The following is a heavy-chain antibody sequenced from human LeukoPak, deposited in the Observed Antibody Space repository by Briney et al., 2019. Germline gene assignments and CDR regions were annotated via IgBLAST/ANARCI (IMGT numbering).Heavy chain of an antibody. J-gene: IGHJ6*03. CDR2: IIPIFGTA. D-gene: IGHD3-3*01. Sequence: SVKVSCKASGGTFSSYAISWVRQAPGQGLEWMGGIIPIFGTANYAQKFQGRVTITTDESTSTAYMELSSLRSEDTAVYYCARGVYYHFWSGPYYYYYYVDVWGKGTTVTVSS. V-gene: IGHV1-69*05. CDR1: GGTFSSYA. CDR3: ARGVYYHFWSGPYYYYYYVDV.